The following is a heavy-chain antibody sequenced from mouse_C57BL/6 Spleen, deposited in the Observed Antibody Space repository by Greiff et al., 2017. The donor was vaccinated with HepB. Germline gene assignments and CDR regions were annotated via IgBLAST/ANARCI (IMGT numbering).Heavy chain of an antibody. CDR3: IASTMVTTPFAY. J-gene: IGHJ3*01. D-gene: IGHD2-2*01. V-gene: IGHV14-4*01. CDR1: GFNIKDDY. Sequence: EVQLQQSGAELVRPGASVKLSCTASGFNIKDDYMHWVKQRPEQGLEWIGWIDPENGDTEYASKFQGKATITADTSSNTAYLQLSSLTSEDTAVYYCIASTMVTTPFAYWGQGTLVTVSA. CDR2: IDPENGDT.